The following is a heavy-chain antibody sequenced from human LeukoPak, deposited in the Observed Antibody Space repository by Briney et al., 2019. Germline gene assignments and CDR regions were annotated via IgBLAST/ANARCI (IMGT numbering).Heavy chain of an antibody. D-gene: IGHD4/OR15-4a*01. CDR2: IGFDGNNE. CDR1: GFTFSSYG. V-gene: IGHV3-33*01. Sequence: PGRSLRLSCAASGFTFSSYGMHWVRQAPARGLEWVAVIGFDGNNEFYADSVKGRFTISRDNSKNTLYLQMNSLRAEDTAVYYCARGSYGAYNYCDYWGQGTLVTVSS. J-gene: IGHJ4*02. CDR3: ARGSYGAYNYCDY.